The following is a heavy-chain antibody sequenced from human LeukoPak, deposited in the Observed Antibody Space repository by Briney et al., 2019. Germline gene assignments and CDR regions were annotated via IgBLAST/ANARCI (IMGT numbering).Heavy chain of an antibody. CDR2: ISGSGSST. CDR1: GFTFSSYG. Sequence: GGSLRLSCAASGFTFSSYGMSWVRQAPGKGLEWVSAISGSGSSTYYADSVRGRFTISRDNSKNTLYLQMNSLRAEDTAVYYCAKDPRRSGSYSWYFDYWGQGTLVTVSS. D-gene: IGHD1-26*01. J-gene: IGHJ4*02. CDR3: AKDPRRSGSYSWYFDY. V-gene: IGHV3-23*01.